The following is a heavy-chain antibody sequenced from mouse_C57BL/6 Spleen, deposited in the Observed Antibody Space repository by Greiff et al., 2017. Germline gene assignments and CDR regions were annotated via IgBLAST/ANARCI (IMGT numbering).Heavy chain of an antibody. CDR3: ARRDRNYFDY. Sequence: QVQLKPSGAELVKPGASVTISCKASGYAFSSYWMNWVKPRPGKGLEWIGQIYPGDGDTNYNGKFKGKATLTADNSSSTAYMQLNSLTSEDTAVYFGARRDRNYFDYWGQGTTLTVSS. CDR1: GYAFSSYW. D-gene: IGHD3-3*01. V-gene: IGHV1-80*01. J-gene: IGHJ2*01. CDR2: IYPGDGDT.